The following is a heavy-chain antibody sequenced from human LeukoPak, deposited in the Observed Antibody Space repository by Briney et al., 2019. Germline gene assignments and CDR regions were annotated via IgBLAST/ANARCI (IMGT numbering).Heavy chain of an antibody. J-gene: IGHJ4*02. Sequence: GGSLRLSCAASGFTFSTYALRWVRQAPGKGLEFVSGVNSNGGNTYYANSVEGRFTISRDNSKNTLYLQMGSLRPEDVAVYHCARVILTGYYYDSWGQGTLVTVSS. CDR3: ARVILTGYYYDS. CDR1: GFTFSTYA. D-gene: IGHD3-9*01. CDR2: VNSNGGNT. V-gene: IGHV3-64*01.